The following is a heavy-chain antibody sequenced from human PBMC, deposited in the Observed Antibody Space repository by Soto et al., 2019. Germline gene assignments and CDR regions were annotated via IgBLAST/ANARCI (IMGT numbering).Heavy chain of an antibody. CDR3: ARGYYYYSIDV. CDR1: DGSINSDY. CDR2: IFYTGST. V-gene: IGHV4-59*01. Sequence: QVRLQESGPGLVKPSETLSLTCTVSDGSINSDYWSWIRQPPGKGLEWIGYIFYTGSTNYNPSLKSPVTISLDKSKNHFSLKLTSVTAADTAVYYCARGYYYYSIDVWGRGTTVTVSS. J-gene: IGHJ6*03.